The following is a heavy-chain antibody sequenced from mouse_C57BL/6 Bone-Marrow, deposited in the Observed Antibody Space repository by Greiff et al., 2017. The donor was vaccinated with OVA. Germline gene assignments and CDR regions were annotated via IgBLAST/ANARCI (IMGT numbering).Heavy chain of an antibody. CDR3: AREDYGSKGAMDY. CDR2: INPNNGGT. D-gene: IGHD1-1*01. CDR1: GYTFTDYY. Sequence: EVQLQQSGPELVKPGASVKISCKASGYTFTDYYMNWVKQSHGKSLEWIGDINPNNGGTSYNQKFKGKATLTVDKSSSTAYMELRSLTSEDSAVYYCAREDYGSKGAMDYWGQGTSVTVSS. J-gene: IGHJ4*01. V-gene: IGHV1-26*01.